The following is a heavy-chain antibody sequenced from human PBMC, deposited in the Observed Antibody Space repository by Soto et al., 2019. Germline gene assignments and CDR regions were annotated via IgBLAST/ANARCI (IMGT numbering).Heavy chain of an antibody. V-gene: IGHV4-59*12. Sequence: SETLSLTCTVSGGSISYYYWSWIRQPPGKGLEWIGYIYYSGSTNYNPSLKSRVTISVDTSKNQFSLKLSSVTAAGTAVYYCTRGSGYYYVWGQGSPVTVSS. CDR2: IYYSGST. CDR3: TRGSGYYYV. D-gene: IGHD3-22*01. CDR1: GGSISYYY. J-gene: IGHJ4*02.